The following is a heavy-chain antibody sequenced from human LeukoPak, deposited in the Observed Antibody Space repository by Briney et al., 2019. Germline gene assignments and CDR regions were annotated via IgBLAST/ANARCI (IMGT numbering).Heavy chain of an antibody. CDR2: ISSSSCYI. J-gene: IGHJ6*03. CDR1: GFTFSSYS. D-gene: IGHD5-18*01. Sequence: GGSLRLSCAASGFTFSSYSMNWVRQAPGKGLEWVSSISSSSCYIYYADSVKGRFTISRDNAKNSLYLQMNSLRAEDTAVYYCARESYSYPYYYYYYMDVWGKGTTVTVSS. CDR3: ARESYSYPYYYYYYMDV. V-gene: IGHV3-21*01.